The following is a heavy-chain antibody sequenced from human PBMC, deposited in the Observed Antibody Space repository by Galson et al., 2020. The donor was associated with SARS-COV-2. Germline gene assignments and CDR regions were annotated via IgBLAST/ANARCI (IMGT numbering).Heavy chain of an antibody. Sequence: GGSLRLSCAASGFTFSNAWMSWVRQAPGKGLEWVGRIKSKTDGGTTDYAAPVKGRFTISRDDSKNTLYLQMNSLKTEDTAVYYCTTDPDNPYYYDSSGYSHFDYWGQGTLVTVSS. J-gene: IGHJ4*02. CDR3: TTDPDNPYYYDSSGYSHFDY. CDR2: IKSKTDGGTT. CDR1: GFTFSNAW. D-gene: IGHD3-22*01. V-gene: IGHV3-15*01.